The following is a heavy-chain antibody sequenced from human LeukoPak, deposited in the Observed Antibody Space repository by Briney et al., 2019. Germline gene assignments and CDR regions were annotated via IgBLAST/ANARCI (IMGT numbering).Heavy chain of an antibody. D-gene: IGHD6-6*01. CDR1: GFTFSSYA. CDR3: AKDEYSTSPVTFDY. V-gene: IGHV3-23*01. CDR2: ISSSGGST. Sequence: GSLRLSCAASGFTFSSYAMSWVRQAPGKGLEWVSAISSSGGSTYYADSVKGRFIISRDNSKNTLYLQMKTLRAEDTAVYFCAKDEYSTSPVTFDYWGQGTLVTVSS. J-gene: IGHJ4*02.